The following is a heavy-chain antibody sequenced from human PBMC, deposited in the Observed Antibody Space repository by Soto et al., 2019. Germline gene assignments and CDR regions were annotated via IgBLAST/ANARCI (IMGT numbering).Heavy chain of an antibody. CDR2: ISLRGESS. V-gene: IGHV3-23*01. J-gene: IGHJ6*02. CDR1: GFTFSDYA. D-gene: IGHD3-10*01. CDR3: ARTPSFYYGSGTYLGDFYSGLDV. Sequence: EVQLMESGGGLVQPGGSVRLSCEASGFTFSDYAMTWVRQPPGKGLEWVSAISLRGESSFFADSVKGRFTISRDNSKNALSLQRNSLRVEDTAVYFCARTPSFYYGSGTYLGDFYSGLDVWGQGTTVTVSS.